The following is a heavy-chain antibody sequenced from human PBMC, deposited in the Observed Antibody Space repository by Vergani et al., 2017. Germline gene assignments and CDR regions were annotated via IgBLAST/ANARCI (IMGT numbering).Heavy chain of an antibody. CDR3: ARGDYSSSQSPFDY. CDR2: IIPIFDTA. CDR1: GGTFSSYA. Sequence: QVQLVQSGAEVKKPGSSVKVSCKASGGTFSSYAISWVRQAPGQGLEWIGGIIPIFDTANYAQKFQGRVTITADESTSTAYMELSSLTSEDTAMYYCARGDYSSSQSPFDYWGQGTLVTVSS. J-gene: IGHJ4*02. D-gene: IGHD6-6*01. V-gene: IGHV1-69*12.